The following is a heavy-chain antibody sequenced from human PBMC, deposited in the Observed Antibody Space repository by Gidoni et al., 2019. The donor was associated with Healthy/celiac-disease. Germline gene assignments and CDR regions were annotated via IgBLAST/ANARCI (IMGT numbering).Heavy chain of an antibody. J-gene: IGHJ2*01. CDR1: GGSISSYY. Sequence: QVQLQESGPGLVKPSETLSLTCTVSGGSISSYYWSWIRQPPGKGLEWIWYIYYSGSNNYNPSLNIRVTISVDTSKNHFSLKLSPVTAADTAVYYCARVYRAGYFDLWGRGTLVTVSS. CDR2: IYYSGSN. D-gene: IGHD1-20*01. CDR3: ARVYRAGYFDL. V-gene: IGHV4-59*01.